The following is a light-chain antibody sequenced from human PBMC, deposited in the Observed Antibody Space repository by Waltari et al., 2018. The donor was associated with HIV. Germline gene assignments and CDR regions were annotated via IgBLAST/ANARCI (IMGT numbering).Light chain of an antibody. CDR3: SSFTTSNYLL. V-gene: IGLV2-14*01. Sequence: QSALTQPASVSGSPGQSITVSCTGTSSDVGAYDFVSWYQQTPGTAPKLVIYVVSYRPSGISNRFSGSKSGNTASLTISGLQTEDEADYYCSSFTTSNYLLFGGGTKVTVL. CDR2: VVS. J-gene: IGLJ2*01. CDR1: SSDVGAYDF.